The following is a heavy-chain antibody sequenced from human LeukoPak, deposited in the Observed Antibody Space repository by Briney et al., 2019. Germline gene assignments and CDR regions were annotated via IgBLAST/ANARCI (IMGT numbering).Heavy chain of an antibody. D-gene: IGHD2-21*02. Sequence: ASVKVSCKASGYTFTSYGISWVRQGPGQGMEWVGWISAYNGNTNYAQKLKGRVTMTTDTSTSTAYMELRSLRSDETAVYYCARADIVVVTAILEGFDYWGQGTLATVSS. CDR1: GYTFTSYG. J-gene: IGHJ4*02. CDR3: ARADIVVVTAILEGFDY. CDR2: ISAYNGNT. V-gene: IGHV1-18*01.